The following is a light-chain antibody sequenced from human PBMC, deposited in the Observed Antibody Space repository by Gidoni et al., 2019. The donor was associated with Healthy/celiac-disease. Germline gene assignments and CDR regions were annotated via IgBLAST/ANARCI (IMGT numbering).Light chain of an antibody. CDR1: QRVRNY. CDR3: QQRASWPPT. J-gene: IGKJ1*01. Sequence: PPIRSLSPGERATLSGRASQRVRNYLAWYQQKGGQAPRLLIYDTSLRATGIPTRFSGRGSGTDFTLTISSLEPEDLGIYYCQQRASWPPTFXQXTRVDIK. V-gene: IGKV3-11*01. CDR2: DTS.